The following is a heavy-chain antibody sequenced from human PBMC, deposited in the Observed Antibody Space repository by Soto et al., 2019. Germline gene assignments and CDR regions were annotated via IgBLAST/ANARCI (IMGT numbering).Heavy chain of an antibody. J-gene: IGHJ4*02. CDR3: TRNQVTADY. V-gene: IGHV3-7*01. D-gene: IGHD2-21*02. CDR1: GFTFSSYW. CDR2: IKEDGSEQ. Sequence: EVQLVESGGGLVQPGGSLRLSCAASGFTFSSYWMTWVRQAPGKGLEWVAKIKEDGSEQNYVDSVKGRFTISRDNAKSSLYLQMTSLRVDDTAMYYCTRNQVTADYWGQGTLVTVSS.